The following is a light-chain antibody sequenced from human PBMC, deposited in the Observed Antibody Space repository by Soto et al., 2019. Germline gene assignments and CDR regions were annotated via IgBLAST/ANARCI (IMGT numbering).Light chain of an antibody. CDR2: DAS. J-gene: IGKJ1*01. CDR1: QSISSW. V-gene: IGKV1-5*01. Sequence: DIQMTQSPSTLSASVGDRVTITCRASQSISSWLAWYQQKPGKAPKLLIYDASSLESGVPSRFSGSGSGTEFTLTISSLQPDDFATYYCQQYNSYSPWTFGQGTKGISN. CDR3: QQYNSYSPWT.